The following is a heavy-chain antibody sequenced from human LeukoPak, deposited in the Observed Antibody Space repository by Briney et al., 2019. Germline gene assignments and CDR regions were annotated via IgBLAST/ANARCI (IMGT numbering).Heavy chain of an antibody. J-gene: IGHJ4*02. D-gene: IGHD2-15*01. CDR2: IIPNSGGT. CDR1: GDTFIDYY. Sequence: ASLKVSCKASGDTFIDYYIHWVRQAPGQGLEWMGWIIPNSGGTYYPQKFQGRVTLTRDTSISTASMDLSRLTSDDTAIYYCATDNPPYCNGGSCYFDWGQGTLVTVSS. V-gene: IGHV1-2*02. CDR3: ATDNPPYCNGGSCYFD.